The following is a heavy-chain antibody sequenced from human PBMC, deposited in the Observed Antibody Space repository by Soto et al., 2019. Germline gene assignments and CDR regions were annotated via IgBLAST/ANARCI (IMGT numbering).Heavy chain of an antibody. J-gene: IGHJ6*03. CDR3: AKGSRGAYYYCMDV. Sequence: EVQMLESGGGLVQPGGSLRLSCAASGFTFSSSAMKWVRQAPGKGLEWVSSISNSGGTTSYADSVKGRFTISRDNSKNTLYLQMNSLRAEDTAVYYCAKGSRGAYYYCMDVWGKGTTVTVSS. CDR2: ISNSGGTT. CDR1: GFTFSSSA. V-gene: IGHV3-23*01.